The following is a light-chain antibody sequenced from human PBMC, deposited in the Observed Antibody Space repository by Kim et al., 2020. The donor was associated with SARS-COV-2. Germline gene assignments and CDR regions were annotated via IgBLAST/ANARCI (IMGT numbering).Light chain of an antibody. CDR2: DVS. CDR1: SSDVGGYNY. CDR3: SSYTSSSTLVV. Sequence: QSVTIPCTGTSSDVGGYNYVSWYQQHPGKAPKLMIYDVSNRPSGVSNRFSGATSGNTASLTISGLQAEDEADYYCSSYTSSSTLVVFGGGTQLTVL. V-gene: IGLV2-14*03. J-gene: IGLJ2*01.